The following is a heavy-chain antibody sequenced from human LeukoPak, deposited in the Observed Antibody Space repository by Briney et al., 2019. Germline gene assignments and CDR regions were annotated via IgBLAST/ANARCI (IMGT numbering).Heavy chain of an antibody. V-gene: IGHV4-34*01. D-gene: IGHD1/OR15-1a*01. J-gene: IGHJ4*02. CDR3: ARVSPTSQMNN. CDR2: IYYNGQT. Sequence: SETPSLTCAVYGGSFSGYYWGWIRQSPGTGLEWVGNIYYNGQTYYNPSLQGRAAISVDTSKSQFSLKVTSVTAADTAVYYCARVSPTSQMNNWGRGMLVTVSS. CDR1: GGSFSGYY.